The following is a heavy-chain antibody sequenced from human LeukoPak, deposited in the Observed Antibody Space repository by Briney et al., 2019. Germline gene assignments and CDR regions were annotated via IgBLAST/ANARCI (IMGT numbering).Heavy chain of an antibody. J-gene: IGHJ6*02. CDR2: ISAYNGNT. CDR1: GYTFTSYG. V-gene: IGHV1-18*01. Sequence: ASVRVSCKASGYTFTSYGISWVRQAPGQGLEWMGWISAYNGNTNYAQKLQGRVTMTTDTSTSTAYMELRSLRSDDTAVYYCARAVVVVITPRGYYGMDVWGQGTTVTVSS. D-gene: IGHD3-22*01. CDR3: ARAVVVVITPRGYYGMDV.